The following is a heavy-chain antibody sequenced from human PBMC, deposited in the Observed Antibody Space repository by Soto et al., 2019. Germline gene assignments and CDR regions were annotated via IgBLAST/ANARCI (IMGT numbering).Heavy chain of an antibody. D-gene: IGHD5-12*01. Sequence: SVKVSCKASGGTFSSYAISWVRQAPGQGLEWMGGIIPIFGTANYAQKFQGRVTITADKSTSTAYMELSSLRSEDTAVYYCARDGADGYKLYWYLDLWGRGTLVAVYS. CDR1: GGTFSSYA. CDR3: ARDGADGYKLYWYLDL. J-gene: IGHJ2*01. V-gene: IGHV1-69*06. CDR2: IIPIFGTA.